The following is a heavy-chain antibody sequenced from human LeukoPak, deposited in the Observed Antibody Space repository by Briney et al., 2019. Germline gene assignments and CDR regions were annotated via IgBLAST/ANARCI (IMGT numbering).Heavy chain of an antibody. D-gene: IGHD3-10*01. Sequence: SETLSLTCTVSGGSLSSYYWSWLRQPAGKGLEWIGRIYTSVSTDYNPSLKSRVTMSVDTSKNQFSLKLSSVTAADTAVYYCARGTTYYYGSGSYLGYWFDPWGQGTLVTVSS. CDR1: GGSLSSYY. CDR3: ARGTTYYYGSGSYLGYWFDP. V-gene: IGHV4-4*07. J-gene: IGHJ5*02. CDR2: IYTSVST.